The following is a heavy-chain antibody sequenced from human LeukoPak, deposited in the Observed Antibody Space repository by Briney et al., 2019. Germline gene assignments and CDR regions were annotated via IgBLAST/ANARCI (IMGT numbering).Heavy chain of an antibody. CDR1: GFTFSSYA. Sequence: PGRSLRLSCAASGFTFSSYAMHWVRQAPGKGLEWVAVISYDGSNKYYADSVKGRFTISRDNSKNTLYLQMNSLRAEDTAVYYCAREYSRWGQGTLVTVSS. CDR3: AREYSR. J-gene: IGHJ4*02. V-gene: IGHV3-30-3*01. CDR2: ISYDGSNK. D-gene: IGHD6-13*01.